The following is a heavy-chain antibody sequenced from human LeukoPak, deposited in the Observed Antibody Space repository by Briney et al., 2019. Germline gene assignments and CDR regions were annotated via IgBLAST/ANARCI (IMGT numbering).Heavy chain of an antibody. CDR2: INHSGST. CDR3: ARGAAAGTLTWFDP. D-gene: IGHD6-13*01. Sequence: PSETLSLTCAVYGGSFSGYYWSWIRQPPGKGPEWIGEINHSGSTNYNPSLKSRVTISVDTSKNQFSLKLSSVTAADTAVYYCARGAAAGTLTWFDPWGQGTLVTVSS. J-gene: IGHJ5*02. CDR1: GGSFSGYY. V-gene: IGHV4-34*01.